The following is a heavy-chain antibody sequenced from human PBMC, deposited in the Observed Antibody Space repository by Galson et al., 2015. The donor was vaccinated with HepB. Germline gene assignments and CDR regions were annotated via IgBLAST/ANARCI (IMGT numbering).Heavy chain of an antibody. J-gene: IGHJ6*03. Sequence: SLRLPCAASGFTFSSHGMHWVRQAPGQGLEWLAVILYDGSNKHYDDSVQGRFTISRANSKNTLYFHMNSLRPEDTAVYYLAKRASYYYYYYYYYMDVWGKGTTVTVSS. CDR1: GFTFSSHG. D-gene: IGHD3-10*01. V-gene: IGHV3-30*18. CDR2: ILYDGSNK. CDR3: AKRASYYYYYYYYYMDV.